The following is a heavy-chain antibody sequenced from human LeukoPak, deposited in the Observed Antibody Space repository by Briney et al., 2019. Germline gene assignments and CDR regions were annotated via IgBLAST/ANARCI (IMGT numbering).Heavy chain of an antibody. CDR2: ISGSGDST. CDR3: ALQRTLWQQLLDY. D-gene: IGHD6-13*01. V-gene: IGHV3-23*01. J-gene: IGHJ4*02. CDR1: GFTFGDYA. Sequence: GGSLRLSCTASGFTFGDYAMSWFRQAPGKGLEWVSTISGSGDSTYYADSVEGRFTISRDNSKNTLFLQMNSLRADDTAVYYCALQRTLWQQLLDYWGQGTLVTVSS.